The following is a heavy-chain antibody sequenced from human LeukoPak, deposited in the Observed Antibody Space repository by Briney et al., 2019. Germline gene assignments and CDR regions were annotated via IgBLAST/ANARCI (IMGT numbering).Heavy chain of an antibody. CDR3: ARDPNTYDFWSGYGDYYYYMDV. Sequence: GGSLRLPCAASGFTFSSYSMNWVRQAPGKGLEWVSSISSSSSYIYYADSVKGRFTIFRDDAKNSLYLQMDSLRAEDTAVYYCARDPNTYDFWSGYGDYYYYMDVWGEGTTVTVSS. J-gene: IGHJ6*03. CDR2: ISSSSSYI. V-gene: IGHV3-21*01. D-gene: IGHD3-3*01. CDR1: GFTFSSYS.